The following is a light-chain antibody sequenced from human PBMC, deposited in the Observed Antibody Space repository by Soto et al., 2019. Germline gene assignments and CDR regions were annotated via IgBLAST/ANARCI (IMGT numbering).Light chain of an antibody. CDR2: AAS. CDR1: QSISSY. Sequence: GDRVTITCRASQSISSYLNWYQQKPGKAPKLLIYAASSLQSGVPSRFSGSVSGTDFTLTISSLQPEDFATYYCQQSYSTPITFGQETRLEIK. CDR3: QQSYSTPIT. J-gene: IGKJ5*01. V-gene: IGKV1-39*01.